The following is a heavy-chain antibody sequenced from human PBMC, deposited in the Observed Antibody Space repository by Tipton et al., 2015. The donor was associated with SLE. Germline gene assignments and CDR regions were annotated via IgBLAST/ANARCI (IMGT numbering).Heavy chain of an antibody. Sequence: QVQLVQSGAEVKKPGASVKVSCKASGYTFTGYYMHWVRQAPGQGLEWMGWVNPNSGGTNYAQKFQGRVTMTRDTSISTAYMELSRLRSDDTAVYYCAGVKQWLVRGPGAFDIWGQGTMVTVSS. D-gene: IGHD6-19*01. J-gene: IGHJ3*02. CDR3: AGVKQWLVRGPGAFDI. V-gene: IGHV1-2*02. CDR2: VNPNSGGT. CDR1: GYTFTGYY.